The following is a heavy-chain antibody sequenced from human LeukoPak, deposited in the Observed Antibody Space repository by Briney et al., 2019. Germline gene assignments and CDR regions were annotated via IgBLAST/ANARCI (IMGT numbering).Heavy chain of an antibody. CDR2: INHSGST. D-gene: IGHD4-17*01. Sequence: SETLSLTCAVYGGSFSGYYWSWIRQPPGKRLEWIGEINHSGSTNYNPSLKSRVTISVDTSKTQFSLNLISVTAADTAVYYCARGSVDATVTTLDYWGQGNLVTVSS. CDR3: ARGSVDATVTTLDY. CDR1: GGSFSGYY. V-gene: IGHV4-34*01. J-gene: IGHJ4*02.